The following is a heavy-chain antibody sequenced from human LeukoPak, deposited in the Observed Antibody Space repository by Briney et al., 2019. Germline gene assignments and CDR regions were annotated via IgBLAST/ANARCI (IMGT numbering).Heavy chain of an antibody. CDR1: GGSISSSSYY. D-gene: IGHD3-16*02. J-gene: IGHJ5*02. V-gene: IGHV4-39*01. CDR3: ARAIMITFGGVIPEGWFDP. Sequence: PSETLSLTCTVSGGSISSSSYYWGWIRQPPGKGLEWLGSIYYSGSTYYNPSLKSPVTISVDTSKNQFSLKLSSVTAADTAVYYCARAIMITFGGVIPEGWFDPWGQGTLVTVSS. CDR2: IYYSGST.